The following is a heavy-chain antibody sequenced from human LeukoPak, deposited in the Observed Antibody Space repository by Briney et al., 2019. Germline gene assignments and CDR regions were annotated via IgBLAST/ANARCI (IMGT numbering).Heavy chain of an antibody. V-gene: IGHV4-34*01. J-gene: IGHJ6*04. CDR2: INHSGST. CDR1: GGSFSGYY. Sequence: PSETLSLTCAVYGGSFSGYYWSWIRQPPGKGLEWIGEINHSGSTNYNPSLKSRVTISVDTSKSQFSLKLSSVTAADTAVYYCARERLAYCGGDCSRGGLYYYYGMDVWGKGTTVTVSS. CDR3: ARERLAYCGGDCSRGGLYYYYGMDV. D-gene: IGHD2-21*02.